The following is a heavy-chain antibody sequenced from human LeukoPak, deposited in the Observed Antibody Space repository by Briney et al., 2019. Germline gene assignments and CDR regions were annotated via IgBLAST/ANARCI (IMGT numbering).Heavy chain of an antibody. CDR2: INPNSGGT. J-gene: IGHJ4*02. Sequence: ASVKVSCKASGYTFTSYDINWVRQATGQGLEWMGRINPNSGGTNYAQKFQGRVTMTRDTSISTAYMELSRLRSDDTAVYYCARVYSYGRYYFDYWGQGTLVTVSS. D-gene: IGHD5-18*01. CDR3: ARVYSYGRYYFDY. CDR1: GYTFTSYD. V-gene: IGHV1-2*06.